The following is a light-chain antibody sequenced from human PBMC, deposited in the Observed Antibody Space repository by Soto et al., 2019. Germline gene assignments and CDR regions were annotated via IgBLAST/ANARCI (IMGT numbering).Light chain of an antibody. J-gene: IGLJ1*01. V-gene: IGLV2-14*01. Sequence: QSALTQPASVSGSPGQSITISCTGTSSDVGGYNDVSWYQQHPGKAPKLMIYDVSNRPSGVSNRFSGSKSGNTASLTISGLQAEDEADYYCSSYTSSSTVYVFGTGTKLTVL. CDR2: DVS. CDR1: SSDVGGYND. CDR3: SSYTSSSTVYV.